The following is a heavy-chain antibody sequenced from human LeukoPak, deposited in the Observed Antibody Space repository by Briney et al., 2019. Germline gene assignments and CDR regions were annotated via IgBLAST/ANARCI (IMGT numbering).Heavy chain of an antibody. D-gene: IGHD4-11*01. J-gene: IGHJ6*02. CDR2: IIPIFGTA. Sequence: ASVKVSCKASGGTFSSYAISWVRQAPGQGLEWMGGIIPIFGTANYAQKFQGRVTITADESTSTAYMELSSLRSEDTAVYYCARESGERRVTTYYHYGMDVWGQGTTVTVSS. CDR1: GGTFSSYA. CDR3: ARESGERRVTTYYHYGMDV. V-gene: IGHV1-69*13.